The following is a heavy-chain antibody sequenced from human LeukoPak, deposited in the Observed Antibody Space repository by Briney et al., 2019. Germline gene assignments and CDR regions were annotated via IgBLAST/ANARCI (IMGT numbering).Heavy chain of an antibody. CDR1: GYSISSGYY. D-gene: IGHD2-2*01. CDR3: ARGYQLPYYYYYYMDV. Sequence: SETLSLTCAVSGYSISSGYYWGWIRQPPGKGLEWIGEINHSGSTNYNPSLKSRVTISVDTSKNQFSLKLSSVTAADTAVYYCARGYQLPYYYYYYMDVWGKGTTVTVSS. V-gene: IGHV4-38-2*01. J-gene: IGHJ6*03. CDR2: INHSGST.